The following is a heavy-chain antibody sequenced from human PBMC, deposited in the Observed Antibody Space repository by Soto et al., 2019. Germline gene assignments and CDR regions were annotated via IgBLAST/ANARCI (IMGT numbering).Heavy chain of an antibody. Sequence: SETLSLTCTVSGGSISSGDYYWSWIRQPPGKGLEWIGYIYYSGSTYYNPSLKSRVTISVDTSKNQFPLKLSSVTAADTAFYYCASFDTVASGDYWGQGTLVTVSS. CDR3: ASFDTVASGDY. J-gene: IGHJ4*02. D-gene: IGHD3-10*01. V-gene: IGHV4-30-4*01. CDR2: IYYSGST. CDR1: GGSISSGDYY.